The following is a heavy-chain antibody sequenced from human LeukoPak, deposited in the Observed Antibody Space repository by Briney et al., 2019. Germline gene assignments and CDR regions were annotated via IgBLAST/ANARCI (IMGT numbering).Heavy chain of an antibody. CDR2: IIPIFGTA. V-gene: IGHV1-69*06. Sequence: ASVKVSCKASGGTFSSYAISWVRQAPGQGLEWMGGIIPIFGTANYAQKFQGRVTITADKSTRTAYMELRSLRSDDTAVYYCARDYQYFDWLLPPAKFDPWGQGTLVTVSS. J-gene: IGHJ5*02. D-gene: IGHD3-9*01. CDR1: GGTFSSYA. CDR3: ARDYQYFDWLLPPAKFDP.